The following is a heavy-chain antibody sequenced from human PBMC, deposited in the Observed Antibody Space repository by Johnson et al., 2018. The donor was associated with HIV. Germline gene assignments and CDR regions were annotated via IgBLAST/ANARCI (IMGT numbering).Heavy chain of an antibody. CDR1: GFTFDDYG. V-gene: IGHV3-30*02. J-gene: IGHJ3*02. D-gene: IGHD1-26*01. CDR3: AKDIEWELQNDAFDI. CDR2: IRYDGSNK. Sequence: QVQLVESGGGVVRPGGSLRLSCAASGFTFDDYGMHWVRQAPGKGLEWVAFIRYDGSNKYYADSVKGRFTISRDNSKNTLYLQMNSLRAEDTAVYYCAKDIEWELQNDAFDIWGQGTMVTVSS.